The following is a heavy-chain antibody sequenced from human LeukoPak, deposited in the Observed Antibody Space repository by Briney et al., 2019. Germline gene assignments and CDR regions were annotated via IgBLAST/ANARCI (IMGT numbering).Heavy chain of an antibody. V-gene: IGHV1-46*01. CDR1: GYTFTSYY. CDR3: ARGIGYDILTGHTLDI. Sequence: GASVKVSCKASGYTFTSYYMHWVRQAPGQGLEWMGIINPSGGSTSYAQKFQGRVTMTRDTSTSTVYMELSSLGSEDTAVYYCARGIGYDILTGHTLDIWGQGAMVTVSS. D-gene: IGHD3-9*01. J-gene: IGHJ3*02. CDR2: INPSGGST.